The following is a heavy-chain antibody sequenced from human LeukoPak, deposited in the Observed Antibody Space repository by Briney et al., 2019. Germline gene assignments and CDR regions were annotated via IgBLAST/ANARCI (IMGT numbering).Heavy chain of an antibody. J-gene: IGHJ4*02. CDR3: AVSYDILTGYYRFDY. CDR2: IIPIFGTA. V-gene: IGHV1-69*06. Sequence: GASVKVSCKASGGTFSSYAISWVRQAPGQGLEWMGGIIPIFGTANYAQKFQGRVTITADKSTSTAYMELSSLRSEDTAVYYCAVSYDILTGYYRFDYWGQGTLVTVSS. CDR1: GGTFSSYA. D-gene: IGHD3-9*01.